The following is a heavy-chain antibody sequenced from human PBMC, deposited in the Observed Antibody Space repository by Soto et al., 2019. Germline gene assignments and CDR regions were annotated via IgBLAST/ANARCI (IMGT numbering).Heavy chain of an antibody. CDR3: ARGYRHYDFWSGYSKYPYYYYYGMDV. J-gene: IGHJ6*02. CDR2: INHSGST. V-gene: IGHV4-34*01. Sequence: SETLSLTCAVYGGSFSGYYRSWIRQPPGKGLEWIGEINHSGSTNYNPSLKSRVTISVDTSKNQFSLKLSSVTAADTAVYYCARGYRHYDFWSGYSKYPYYYYYGMDVWGQGTTVTVSS. D-gene: IGHD3-3*01. CDR1: GGSFSGYY.